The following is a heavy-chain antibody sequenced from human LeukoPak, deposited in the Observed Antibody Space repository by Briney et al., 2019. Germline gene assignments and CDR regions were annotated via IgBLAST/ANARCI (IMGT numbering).Heavy chain of an antibody. CDR2: INPNSGGT. Sequence: ASVKVSCKASGYTFTGYYMHWVRQAPGQGLEWMGWINPNSGGTNYAQKFQGRVTMTRDTSISTAYMELSRLRSDDTAVYYCARSPLYVMTTVTPPFDYWGQGTLVTVSS. CDR3: ARSPLYVMTTVTPPFDY. D-gene: IGHD4-17*01. J-gene: IGHJ4*02. CDR1: GYTFTGYY. V-gene: IGHV1-2*02.